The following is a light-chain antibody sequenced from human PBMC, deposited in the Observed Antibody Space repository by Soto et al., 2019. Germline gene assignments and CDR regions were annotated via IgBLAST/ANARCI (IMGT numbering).Light chain of an antibody. CDR1: QSVNYN. CDR2: VAS. J-gene: IGKJ4*01. Sequence: EIVMTQSPATLSVSPGERATLSCRASQSVNYNLAWYQQKPGQAPRLLFYVASTRATDIPARFSGSGSGTEFTLTINSLQSEDFAVYYCQQYNKWPLTFGGGTKVEIK. V-gene: IGKV3-15*01. CDR3: QQYNKWPLT.